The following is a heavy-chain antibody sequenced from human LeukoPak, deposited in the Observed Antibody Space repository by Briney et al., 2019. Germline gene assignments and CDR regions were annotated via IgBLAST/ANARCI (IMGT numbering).Heavy chain of an antibody. CDR3: AGPISSGYYYVVIRDAFDI. J-gene: IGHJ3*02. CDR1: GGSISSSSYY. D-gene: IGHD3-22*01. Sequence: PSETLSLTCTVSGGSISSSSYYWGWVRQPPGKGLEWIGSIYYSGSTYYNPSLKSRVTISVDTSKNQFSLKLISVTAADTAVYYCAGPISSGYYYVVIRDAFDIWGQGTMVTVSS. CDR2: IYYSGST. V-gene: IGHV4-39*01.